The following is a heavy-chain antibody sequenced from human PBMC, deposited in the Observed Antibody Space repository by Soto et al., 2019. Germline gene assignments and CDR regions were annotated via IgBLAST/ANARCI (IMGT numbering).Heavy chain of an antibody. J-gene: IGHJ6*02. CDR2: ISYDGSSK. D-gene: IGHD1-26*01. V-gene: IGHV3-30*18. CDR1: GFTFSAYG. CDR3: AKVTFSGDYYYSYGMDV. Sequence: QEKLVESGGGVVQPGRSLRLSCAASGFTFSAYGMHWVRQAPGKGLEWVTVISYDGSSKYYADSVKGRFIVSRDNSKNKLYLQMNSLRPEDTAVYYCAKVTFSGDYYYSYGMDVWGQGTTVTVSS.